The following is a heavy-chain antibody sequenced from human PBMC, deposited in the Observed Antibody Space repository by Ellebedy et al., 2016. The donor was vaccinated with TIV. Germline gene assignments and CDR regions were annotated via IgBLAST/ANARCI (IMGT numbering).Heavy chain of an antibody. CDR2: INQGGSER. CDR1: GFSFRSYW. J-gene: IGHJ3*02. D-gene: IGHD7-27*01. CDR3: ARDMAWGNERVNDALDI. Sequence: GESLKISCGTSGFSFRSYWMTWVRQAPGKGLEWVANINQGGSERHYVDSVKGRFTISRDNAENSLYLQMSSLRADDTAMYYFARDMAWGNERVNDALDIWGQGAMVTVS. V-gene: IGHV3-7*01.